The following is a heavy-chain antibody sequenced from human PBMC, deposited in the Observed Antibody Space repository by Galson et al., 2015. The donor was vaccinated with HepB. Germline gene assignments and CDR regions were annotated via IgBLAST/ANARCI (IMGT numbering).Heavy chain of an antibody. CDR1: GFTFSSYW. J-gene: IGHJ3*02. CDR2: INSDGSST. V-gene: IGHV3-74*01. Sequence: SLRLSCAASGFTFSSYWMHWVRQAPGKGLVWVSRINSDGSSTSYADSVKGRFTISRDNAKNTLYLQMNSLRAEDTAVYYCARENYYDSSGYYWTVSSSDAFDIWGQGTMVTVSS. CDR3: ARENYYDSSGYYWTVSSSDAFDI. D-gene: IGHD3-22*01.